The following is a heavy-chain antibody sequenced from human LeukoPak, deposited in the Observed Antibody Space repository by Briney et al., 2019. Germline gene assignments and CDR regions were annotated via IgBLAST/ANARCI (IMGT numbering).Heavy chain of an antibody. CDR3: ARGPRAAGPAPPRIYYYYMDV. D-gene: IGHD6-13*01. Sequence: GGSLRLSCAASGFTFSSYAMSWVRQAPGKRLEWVSAFSGSGGSTYYADSVKGRFTISRDNSKNTLFLQMNSLRAEDTAVYYCARGPRAAGPAPPRIYYYYMDVWGKGTTVTISS. CDR1: GFTFSSYA. V-gene: IGHV3-23*01. CDR2: FSGSGGST. J-gene: IGHJ6*03.